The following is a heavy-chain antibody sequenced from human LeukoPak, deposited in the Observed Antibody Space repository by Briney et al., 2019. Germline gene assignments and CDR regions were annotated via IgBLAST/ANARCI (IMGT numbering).Heavy chain of an antibody. CDR1: GGTFSSYT. Sequence: ASVKVSCKASGGTFSSYTISWVRQAPGQGLEWMGRIIPILGIANYAQKFQGRVTITADKSTSTAYMELSSLRSEDTAVYYCARTIFGVVTAFDYWGQGTLVTVSS. V-gene: IGHV1-69*02. D-gene: IGHD3-3*01. J-gene: IGHJ4*02. CDR2: IIPILGIA. CDR3: ARTIFGVVTAFDY.